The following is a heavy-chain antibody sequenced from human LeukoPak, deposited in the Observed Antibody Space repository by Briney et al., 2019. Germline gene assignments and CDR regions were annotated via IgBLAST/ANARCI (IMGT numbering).Heavy chain of an antibody. CDR3: ARYGVNDAFDI. Sequence: PGGSLRLSCAASGFTFSSYAMSWVRQAPGKGLEWVSAISGSGGSTYYADSVKGRFTISRDSSKNTVYLQMISLRVEDTAVYYCARYGVNDAFDIWGQGTMVTVSS. CDR1: GFTFSSYA. D-gene: IGHD4-17*01. V-gene: IGHV3-23*01. J-gene: IGHJ3*02. CDR2: ISGSGGST.